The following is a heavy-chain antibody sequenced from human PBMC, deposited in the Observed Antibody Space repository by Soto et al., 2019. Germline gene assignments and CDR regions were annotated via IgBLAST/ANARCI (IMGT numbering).Heavy chain of an antibody. Sequence: EVKLLESGGGLAQPGGSLRLSCVGSGFTFDSYAISWVRQAPGERLQWIAAISGSADGTDYAHSVRGRFTISREHAKKTVHLQMDSLRVEDTAVYFCAKDTVGGYSFWSGYYSDGLDVWGQGTLVSVS. CDR1: GFTFDSYA. J-gene: IGHJ3*01. D-gene: IGHD3-3*01. CDR3: AKDTVGGYSFWSGYYSDGLDV. CDR2: ISGSADGT. V-gene: IGHV3-23*01.